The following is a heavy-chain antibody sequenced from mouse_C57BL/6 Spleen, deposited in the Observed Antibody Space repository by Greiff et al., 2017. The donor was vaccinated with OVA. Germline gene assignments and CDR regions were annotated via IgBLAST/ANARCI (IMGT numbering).Heavy chain of an antibody. CDR3: ARRGYYGSPYWYFDV. CDR2: IDPSDSET. V-gene: IGHV1-52*01. Sequence: VQLQQPGAELVRPGSSVKLSCKASGYTFTSYWMHWVKQRPIQGLAWIGNIDPSDSETHYNQKFKDKATLTVDKSSSTAYMQLSSLTSEDSAVYYCARRGYYGSPYWYFDVWGTGTTVTVSS. J-gene: IGHJ1*03. CDR1: GYTFTSYW. D-gene: IGHD1-1*01.